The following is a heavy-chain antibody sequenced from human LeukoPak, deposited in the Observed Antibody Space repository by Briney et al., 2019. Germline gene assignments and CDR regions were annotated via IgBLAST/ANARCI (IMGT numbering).Heavy chain of an antibody. CDR3: ATQSSGWSWGHAFDI. Sequence: PGGSLRLSCAASGFTFSSYGMHWVRQAPGKGLEWVAFIRYDGSNKYYADFVKGRFTISRDNSKNTLYLQMNSLRAEDTAVYYCATQSSGWSWGHAFDIWGQGTMVTVSS. J-gene: IGHJ3*02. CDR2: IRYDGSNK. CDR1: GFTFSSYG. V-gene: IGHV3-30*02. D-gene: IGHD6-19*01.